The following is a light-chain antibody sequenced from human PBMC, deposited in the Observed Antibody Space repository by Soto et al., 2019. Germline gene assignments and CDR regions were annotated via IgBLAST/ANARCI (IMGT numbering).Light chain of an antibody. Sequence: ELVLTQSPATLSLSPGDRATLSCRASHSVSGSLAWYQQKPGQAPRLLIYNTSNRATGTPARFSGSGSETDSTLTISTLEPEDFSVYCCHPRDNLQYTFGQGTNLEI. CDR3: HPRDNLQYT. J-gene: IGKJ2*01. V-gene: IGKV3-11*01. CDR2: NTS. CDR1: HSVSGS.